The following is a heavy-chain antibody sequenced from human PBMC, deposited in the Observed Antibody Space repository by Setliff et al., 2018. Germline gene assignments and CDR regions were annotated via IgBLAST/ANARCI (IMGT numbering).Heavy chain of an antibody. CDR3: ARAHRYFSCTSGYVYDQSRSACDV. CDR2: TIPTFGTT. D-gene: IGHD3-3*01. Sequence: SVKVSCKASGYSFTDYGISWVRQAPGQGLEWMGWTIPTFGTTNYAQKFQDRVTITTDESTSTAYMELSSLGSDDSAEYYCARAHRYFSCTSGYVYDQSRSACDVWGQGTMVTVSS. CDR1: GYSFTDYG. J-gene: IGHJ3*01. V-gene: IGHV1-69*05.